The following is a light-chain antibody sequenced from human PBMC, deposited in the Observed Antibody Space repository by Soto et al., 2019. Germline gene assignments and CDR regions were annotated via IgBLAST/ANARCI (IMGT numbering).Light chain of an antibody. CDR3: LVFYSDYMV. J-gene: IGLJ3*02. V-gene: IGLV7-46*01. CDR1: TGTVTSGRY. Sequence: QAVVTQEPSLTVSPGGTVTLTCGSSTGTVTSGRYPYWLQQKPGQAPRTLIYDTNKKHSWTPVRFSGSLLGGKATLTLSGAQPEDEAEYYCLVFYSDYMVFGGGTKLTVL. CDR2: DTN.